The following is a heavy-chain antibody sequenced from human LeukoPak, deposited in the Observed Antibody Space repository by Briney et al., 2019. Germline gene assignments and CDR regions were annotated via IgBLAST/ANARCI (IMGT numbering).Heavy chain of an antibody. D-gene: IGHD4-17*01. J-gene: IGHJ4*02. V-gene: IGHV3-30*03. CDR3: ARGGDYGDAPLIDY. CDR1: GFTFSSYG. Sequence: GGSLRLSCAASGFTFSSYGMHWVRQAPGKGLEWVAVISYDGSNKYYADSVKGRFTISRDNPKNTLYLQMNSLRAEDTAVYYCARGGDYGDAPLIDYWGQGALVTVSS. CDR2: ISYDGSNK.